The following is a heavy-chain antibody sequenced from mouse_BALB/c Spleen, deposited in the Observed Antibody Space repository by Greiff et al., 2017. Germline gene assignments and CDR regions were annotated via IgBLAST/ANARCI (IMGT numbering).Heavy chain of an antibody. D-gene: IGHD1-1*02. J-gene: IGHJ3*01. CDR1: GFNIKDYY. CDR3: ARSGYAYGGFAY. V-gene: IGHV14-1*02. Sequence: VQLQQSGAELVRPGALVKLSCKASGFNIKDYYMHWVKQRPEQGLEWIGWIDPENGNTIYDPKFQGKASITADTSSNTAYLQLSSLTSEDTAVYYCARSGYAYGGFAYWGQGTLVTVSA. CDR2: IDPENGNT.